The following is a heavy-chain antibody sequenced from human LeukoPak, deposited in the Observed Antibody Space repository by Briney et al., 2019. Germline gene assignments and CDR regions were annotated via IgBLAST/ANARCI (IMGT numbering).Heavy chain of an antibody. V-gene: IGHV3-48*04. Sequence: GPLRLSCSASGFTFSAYTMNWVRQAPGQGLEWVSYISSGSSSVYYADSVKGRFTISRDNAKNSLYLQMNSLRAEDTAVYYCARPVDYNAGDYWGQGTLVTVSS. J-gene: IGHJ4*02. D-gene: IGHD5-12*01. CDR2: ISSGSSSV. CDR1: GFTFSAYT. CDR3: ARPVDYNAGDY.